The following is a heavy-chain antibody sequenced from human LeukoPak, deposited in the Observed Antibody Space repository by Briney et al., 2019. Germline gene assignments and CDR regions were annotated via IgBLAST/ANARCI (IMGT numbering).Heavy chain of an antibody. Sequence: GGSLRLSCAASGFTFSNYWMSWVRQAPGKGLEWVANIKQDGSEKYYVDSVKGRFTISRDNAKNSLYLQMNSLGAEDTAIYYCAREDDWNYEDYWGQGTLVTVSS. D-gene: IGHD1-7*01. CDR1: GFTFSNYW. CDR3: AREDDWNYEDY. CDR2: IKQDGSEK. J-gene: IGHJ4*01. V-gene: IGHV3-7*01.